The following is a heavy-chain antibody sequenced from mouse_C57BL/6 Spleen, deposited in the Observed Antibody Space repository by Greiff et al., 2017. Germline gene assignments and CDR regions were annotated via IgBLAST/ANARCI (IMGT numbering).Heavy chain of an antibody. J-gene: IGHJ4*01. CDR3: ARIYYDYDRDAMDY. V-gene: IGHV3-6*01. CDR1: GYSITSGYY. CDR2: ISYDGSN. Sequence: EVKLMESGPGLVKPSQSLSLTCSVTGYSITSGYYWNWIRQFPGNKLEWMGYISYDGSNNYNPSLTNRISITLDTSKNQFFLKLNSVTTEDTATYYCARIYYDYDRDAMDYWGQGTSVTVSS. D-gene: IGHD2-4*01.